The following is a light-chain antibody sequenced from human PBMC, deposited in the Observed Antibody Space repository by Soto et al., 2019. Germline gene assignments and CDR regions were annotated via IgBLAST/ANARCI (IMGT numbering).Light chain of an antibody. CDR2: EVS. J-gene: IGLJ2*01. Sequence: QSALTQPASASGSPGQSITISCTGTSSDVGGYNYVSWYQEHPGKAPKLMIYEVSNRPSGVSNRFSGSKSGNTASLTISGLQAEDEADYYCSSYASSSTEVFGGGTKVTVL. CDR1: SSDVGGYNY. V-gene: IGLV2-14*01. CDR3: SSYASSSTEV.